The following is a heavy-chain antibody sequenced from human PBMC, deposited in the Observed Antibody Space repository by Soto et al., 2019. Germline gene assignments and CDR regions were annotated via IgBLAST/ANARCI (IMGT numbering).Heavy chain of an antibody. D-gene: IGHD3-22*01. Sequence: PSDTLSLTCTVSGGSISIYYWSWIRQPPGKGLEWIGYIYYSGSTNYNPSLKSRVTISVDTSKNQFSLKLSSVTAADTAVYYCARAFPYYDSSGYYAQYYFDYWGQGTLVTVS. CDR3: ARAFPYYDSSGYYAQYYFDY. J-gene: IGHJ4*02. CDR2: IYYSGST. CDR1: GGSISIYY. V-gene: IGHV4-59*01.